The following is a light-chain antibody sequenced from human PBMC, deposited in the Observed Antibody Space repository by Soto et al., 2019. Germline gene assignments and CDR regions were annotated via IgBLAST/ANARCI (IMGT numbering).Light chain of an antibody. CDR3: SSYADNTLV. J-gene: IGLJ1*01. CDR1: SSDVGDY. CDR2: EVS. Sequence: QSALTQPPSASGSPGQSVTISCTGTSSDVGDYVSWYHQHPGKAPKLMIYEVSKRPSGVPDRFSGSKSGNTASLTVSGLQAEDEADYYCSSYADNTLVFGTGTKVTVL. V-gene: IGLV2-8*01.